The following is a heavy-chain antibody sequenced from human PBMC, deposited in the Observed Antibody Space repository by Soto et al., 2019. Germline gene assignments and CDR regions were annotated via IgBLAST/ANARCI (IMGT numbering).Heavy chain of an antibody. CDR3: ARDRRVGSSLYYYYGMDV. CDR1: GYTFTSYD. D-gene: IGHD3-10*01. Sequence: ASVKVSCKASGYTFTSYDINWVRQATGQGFEYLGWMNPNSGNTGYVKKFQGRVTMTRDTSMSTAYMELSSLRSEDTAVYYCARDRRVGSSLYYYYGMDVWGQGTTVTVSS. CDR2: MNPNSGNT. V-gene: IGHV1-8*01. J-gene: IGHJ6*02.